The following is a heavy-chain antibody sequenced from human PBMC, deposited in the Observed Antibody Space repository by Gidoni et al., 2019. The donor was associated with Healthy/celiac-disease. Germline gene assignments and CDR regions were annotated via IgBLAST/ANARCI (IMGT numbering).Heavy chain of an antibody. CDR2: ISSSSSYI. V-gene: IGHV3-21*01. CDR1: GFTFRSYS. J-gene: IGHJ6*02. D-gene: IGHD2-15*01. Sequence: EVQLVESGGGLVKPGGSLRLSCAASGFTFRSYSMNWVRQAPGKGLEWVSSISSSSSYIYYADSVKGRFTISRDNAKNSLYLQMNSLRAEDTPVYYCAMPYCSGGSCYSYYYYGMDVWGQGTTVTVSS. CDR3: AMPYCSGGSCYSYYYYGMDV.